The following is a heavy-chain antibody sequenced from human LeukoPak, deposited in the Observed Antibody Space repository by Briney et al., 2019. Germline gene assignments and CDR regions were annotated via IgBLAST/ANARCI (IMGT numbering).Heavy chain of an antibody. CDR3: ARDGGSGYYFDY. CDR1: GGSISSGGYD. J-gene: IGHJ4*02. CDR2: IYHTGST. D-gene: IGHD3-3*01. V-gene: IGHV4-30-2*01. Sequence: TLSLTCTVSGGSISSGGYDWSWIRQPPGKGLEWIGYIYHTGSTFYNPSLKSRVTISVDRSKNQFSQRLSSVTAADTAVYYCARDGGSGYYFDYWGQGTLVTVSS.